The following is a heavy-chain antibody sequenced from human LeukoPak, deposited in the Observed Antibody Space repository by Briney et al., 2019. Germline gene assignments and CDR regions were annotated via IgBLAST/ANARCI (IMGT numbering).Heavy chain of an antibody. CDR3: ARSYDSSGYSH. D-gene: IGHD3-22*01. Sequence: GGSLRLSCATSGFTFSSNWMSWVRHVPGRGLDWVANIKPDGSAEYYAASVKGRFTVSRDNAKNSLYLQMNSLRVEDTAVYYCARSYDSSGYSHWGQGTLVTVSS. CDR1: GFTFSSNW. V-gene: IGHV3-7*01. J-gene: IGHJ4*02. CDR2: IKPDGSAE.